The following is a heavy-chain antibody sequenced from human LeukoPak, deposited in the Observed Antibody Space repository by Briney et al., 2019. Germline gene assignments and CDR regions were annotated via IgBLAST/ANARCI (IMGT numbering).Heavy chain of an antibody. CDR2: IYYSGST. CDR1: GGSISSYY. CDR3: ARDLTVAVAVTNWFDP. V-gene: IGHV4-59*12. Sequence: SETLSLTCTVSGGSISSYYWSWIRQPPGKGLEWIGYIYYSGSTNYNPSLKSRVTMSVDTSKNQFSLKLSSVTAADTAVYYCARDLTVAVAVTNWFDPWGQGTLVTVSS. J-gene: IGHJ5*02. D-gene: IGHD6-19*01.